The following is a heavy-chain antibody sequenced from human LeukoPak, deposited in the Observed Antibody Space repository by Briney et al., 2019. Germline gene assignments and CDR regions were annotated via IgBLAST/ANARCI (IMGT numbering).Heavy chain of an antibody. J-gene: IGHJ4*02. CDR2: VHPNSGNT. CDR3: ARTVYCGGDCYTLFYYFDY. V-gene: IGHV1-8*01. Sequence: HGASVKVSCKTSGYPFTTWEINWVRQAAGQGLEWMGWVHPNSGNTAYAQKFQGRVTMTRDTSISTAYMELSGLRFDDTAVYFCARTVYCGGDCYTLFYYFDYWGQGTLVTVSS. CDR1: GYPFTTWE. D-gene: IGHD2-21*02.